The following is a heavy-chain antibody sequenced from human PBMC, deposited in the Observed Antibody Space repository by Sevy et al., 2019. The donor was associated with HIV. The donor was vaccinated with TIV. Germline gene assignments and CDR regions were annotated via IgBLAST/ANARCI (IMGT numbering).Heavy chain of an antibody. J-gene: IGHJ4*02. CDR1: GFTFDDYA. CDR2: IARNSYEAYGGTT. V-gene: IGHV3-49*03. Sequence: GGSLRLSCAASGFTFDDYAMSWFRQAPGKGLEWVAFIARNSYEAYGGTTEYAASVKGRFIISRDDSKSIAYLQMNSLKTEYTAVYYCSRGLATADTPEYYFDYWGQGTLVTVSS. CDR3: SRGLATADTPEYYFDY. D-gene: IGHD5-12*01.